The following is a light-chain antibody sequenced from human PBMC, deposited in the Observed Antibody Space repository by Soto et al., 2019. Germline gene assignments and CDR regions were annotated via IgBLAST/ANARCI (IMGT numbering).Light chain of an antibody. J-gene: IGKJ1*01. V-gene: IGKV1-5*01. CDR2: GAS. CDR1: QSISTG. Sequence: IQLTQSPSTLSASVGDRVTITCRASQSISTGLGWYQQRPGKAPKVLIVGASSLQSGVPSRFSGSGSGTEFTLTISSLQPDDSATYYCQQYNSYSRTFGQGTKVDIK. CDR3: QQYNSYSRT.